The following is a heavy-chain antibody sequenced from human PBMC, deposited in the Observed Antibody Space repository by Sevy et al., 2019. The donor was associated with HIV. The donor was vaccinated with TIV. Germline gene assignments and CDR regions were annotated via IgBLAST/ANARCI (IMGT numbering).Heavy chain of an antibody. Sequence: SETLSLTCTVSGVSISPYYWTWVRQPPGKGLEWTGYIYYTGSSDHNSSLKSRVTPSVDTSKNQFSLRLTSLTAADTAIYYCARGGPIQHQLDYFDSWGQGTLVTVSS. CDR1: GVSISPYY. CDR3: ARGGPIQHQLDYFDS. V-gene: IGHV4-59*01. D-gene: IGHD2-2*01. J-gene: IGHJ4*02. CDR2: IYYTGSS.